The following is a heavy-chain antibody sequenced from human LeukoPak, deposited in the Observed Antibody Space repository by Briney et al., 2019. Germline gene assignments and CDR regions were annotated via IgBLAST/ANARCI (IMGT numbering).Heavy chain of an antibody. J-gene: IGHJ4*02. D-gene: IGHD5-18*01. CDR1: GFSFGTYE. Sequence: GGSLRLSCAASGFSFGTYEMNWVRQAPGKGLQWVSYISRGGDEIYYGDSVKGRFTVSRDNAKNSLYLQMNSLRVEDTAVYYCARDRPDRGYSYGRDFDYWGQGTLVTVSS. CDR2: ISRGGDEI. V-gene: IGHV3-48*03. CDR3: ARDRPDRGYSYGRDFDY.